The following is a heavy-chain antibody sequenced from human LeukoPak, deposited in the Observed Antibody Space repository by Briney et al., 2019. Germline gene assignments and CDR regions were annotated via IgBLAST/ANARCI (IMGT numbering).Heavy chain of an antibody. D-gene: IGHD6-19*01. V-gene: IGHV4-61*02. CDR1: GGSISSGSYY. CDR3: ARETGDSSGWYPYYYYYYMDV. J-gene: IGHJ6*03. CDR2: IYTSGST. Sequence: PSETLSLTCTVSGGSISSGSYYWSWIRQPAGKGLEWIGRIYTSGSTNYNPSLKSRVTISVDTSKNQISLKLSSVTAADTAVYYCARETGDSSGWYPYYYYYYMDVWGKGTTVTVSS.